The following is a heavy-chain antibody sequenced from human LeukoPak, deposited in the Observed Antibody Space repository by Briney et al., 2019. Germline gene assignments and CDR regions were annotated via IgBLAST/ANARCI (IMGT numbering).Heavy chain of an antibody. CDR1: EFTFTSYE. CDR3: ARGPSIAARYDAFDI. V-gene: IGHV3-48*03. J-gene: IGHJ3*02. Sequence: GGSVRLPCAASEFTFTSYELNWVRQAPGKGLEWVSYISSSGNTISYADSVKGRFTISRDNAKNSLYLQVISLRAEDTAVYYCARGPSIAARYDAFDIWGQGTMVTVSS. D-gene: IGHD6-6*01. CDR2: ISSSGNTI.